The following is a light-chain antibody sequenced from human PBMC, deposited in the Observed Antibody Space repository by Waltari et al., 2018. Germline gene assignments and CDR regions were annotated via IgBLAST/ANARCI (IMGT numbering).Light chain of an antibody. CDR2: GQN. J-gene: IGLJ2*01. Sequence: SSELTQDPAVSVALGQPVRITCQGDSLRRFYSSWYQQRPGQAPILVRYGQNNRPSGIPDRFSGSTSGNTASLTITRAQAEDEGDYFCHSRDTTSTRLFGGGTRVTV. V-gene: IGLV3-19*01. CDR3: HSRDTTSTRL. CDR1: SLRRFY.